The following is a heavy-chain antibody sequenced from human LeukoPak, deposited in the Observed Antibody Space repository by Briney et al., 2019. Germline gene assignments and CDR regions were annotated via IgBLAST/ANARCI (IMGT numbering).Heavy chain of an antibody. V-gene: IGHV1-2*02. Sequence: SVKVSCKASGYTFTGYYMHWVRQAPGQGLEWMGWINPNSGGTNYAQKFQGRVTMTRDTSISTAYMELSRLRSDDTAVYYCARVRSMGYDAFDIWGQGTMVTVSS. CDR3: ARVRSMGYDAFDI. J-gene: IGHJ3*02. CDR1: GYTFTGYY. CDR2: INPNSGGT. D-gene: IGHD5-12*01.